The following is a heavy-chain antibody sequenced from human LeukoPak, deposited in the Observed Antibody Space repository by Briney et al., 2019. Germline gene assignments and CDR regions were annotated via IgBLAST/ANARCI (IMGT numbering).Heavy chain of an antibody. Sequence: PSQTLSLTCTVSGGSISSGGYYWSWIRQPPGKGLEWIGYIYYSGSTNYNPSLKSRVTISVDTSKNQFSPKLSSVTAADTAVYYCARQGSSSWYRGEFDYWGQGTLVTVSS. V-gene: IGHV4-61*08. J-gene: IGHJ4*02. CDR2: IYYSGST. D-gene: IGHD6-13*01. CDR3: ARQGSSSWYRGEFDY. CDR1: GGSISSGGYY.